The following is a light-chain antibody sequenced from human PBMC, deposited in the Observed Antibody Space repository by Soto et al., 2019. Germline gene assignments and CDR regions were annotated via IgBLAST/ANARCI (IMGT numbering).Light chain of an antibody. V-gene: IGKV1-39*01. CDR3: QQSYSILYT. J-gene: IGKJ2*01. CDR2: GAF. Sequence: EIQMTQSPSSLSASVGDRVTITCRASQSVRTYLNWYQQKPGKAPKVLIYGAFSLQSGVPSRFSGSGSGTDFTLTISSLQPEDFATYYCQQSYSILYTFGQGTKLEIK. CDR1: QSVRTY.